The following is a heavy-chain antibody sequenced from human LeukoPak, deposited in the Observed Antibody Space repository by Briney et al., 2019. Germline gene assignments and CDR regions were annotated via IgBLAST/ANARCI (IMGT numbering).Heavy chain of an antibody. V-gene: IGHV3-30*18. J-gene: IGHJ6*03. CDR1: GFTFSSYG. Sequence: PGGSLRLSCAASGFTFSSYGMHWVRQAPGKGLEWVAVISYDGSNKYYADSVKGRFTISRDNSKNTLYLQMNSLRAEDTAVYYCAKEGGDHYYYYYMDVWGKGTTVTVSS. D-gene: IGHD2-21*02. CDR2: ISYDGSNK. CDR3: AKEGGDHYYYYYMDV.